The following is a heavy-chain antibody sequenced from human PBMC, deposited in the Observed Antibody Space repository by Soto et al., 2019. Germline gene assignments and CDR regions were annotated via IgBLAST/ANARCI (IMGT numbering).Heavy chain of an antibody. Sequence: EVQLLESGGGLVQPGGSLRLSCAASGFTFSSYWMSWVRQAPGKGLEWVANIKQDGSEKYYVDSVKGRFTISRDNAKNSLSLQMNSLRAEDKAVYYCARALEWLLAPRSGRGYYFDYWGQGTLVTVSS. CDR3: ARALEWLLAPRSGRGYYFDY. CDR1: GFTFSSYW. CDR2: IKQDGSEK. V-gene: IGHV3-7*04. J-gene: IGHJ4*02. D-gene: IGHD3-3*01.